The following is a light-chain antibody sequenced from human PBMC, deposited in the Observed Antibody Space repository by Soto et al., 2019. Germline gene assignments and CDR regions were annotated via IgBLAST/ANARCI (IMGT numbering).Light chain of an antibody. CDR2: GAS. V-gene: IGKV3-20*01. CDR1: QSVSSSY. Sequence: EIVLTQSPGTLSLSPGERATLSCRASQSVSSSYLAWYQQKPGQAPRLLIYGASSRATGIPDRFSGSGSGTDCTLTISRLEHEDSAVYYCQQYGSSPRTFGQGAKVEIK. J-gene: IGKJ1*01. CDR3: QQYGSSPRT.